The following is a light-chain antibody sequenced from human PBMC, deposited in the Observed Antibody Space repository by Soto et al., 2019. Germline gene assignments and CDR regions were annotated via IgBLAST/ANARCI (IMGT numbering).Light chain of an antibody. V-gene: IGKV1-33*01. CDR1: HDVSRN. Sequence: DIQMTQSPSSLSASEGDRVTITCQSSHDVSRNLNWFQQKPGEAPQLLIYDASNLERGVPSRFSGSGSGTDFTLTISSLQPEDVATYYGQQYKSMLSFGGGTEVEIK. J-gene: IGKJ4*01. CDR2: DAS. CDR3: QQYKSMLS.